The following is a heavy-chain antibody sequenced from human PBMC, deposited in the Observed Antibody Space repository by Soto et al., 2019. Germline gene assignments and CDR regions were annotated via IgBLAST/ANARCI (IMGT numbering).Heavy chain of an antibody. D-gene: IGHD1-26*01. CDR1: GGSFSGYY. V-gene: IGHV4-34*01. CDR2: INHNGST. Sequence: QVQLQQWGAGLLKPSETLSLTCAVYGGSFSGYYWSWIRQPPGKGLEWIGEINHNGSTNYNPSLKSRVTISVDTSKNQFSLKLSSVTAADTAVYYCARGGWELPPRGVNAFDIWGQGTMVTVSS. CDR3: ARGGWELPPRGVNAFDI. J-gene: IGHJ3*02.